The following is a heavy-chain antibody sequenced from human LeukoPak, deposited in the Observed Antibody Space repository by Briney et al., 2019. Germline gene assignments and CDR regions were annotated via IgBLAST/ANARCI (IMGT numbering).Heavy chain of an antibody. Sequence: QTGGSLRLSCAASEFTFSTYWMSWVRQAPGKGLEWVADIKKDGSEKYYVDSVKGQFTISRDNAKNSLYLQMNSLRAEDTAVYYCARVPVVTTSFFDPWGQGTLVTVSS. V-gene: IGHV3-7*01. D-gene: IGHD5-12*01. CDR1: EFTFSTYW. CDR2: IKKDGSEK. J-gene: IGHJ5*02. CDR3: ARVPVVTTSFFDP.